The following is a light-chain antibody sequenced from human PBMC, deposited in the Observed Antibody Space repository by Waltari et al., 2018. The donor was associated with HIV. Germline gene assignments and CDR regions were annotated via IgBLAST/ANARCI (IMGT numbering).Light chain of an antibody. CDR2: KAS. Sequence: DIQMTQSPSTLSASVRDTVTITCRASQFINTWVAWYQQKPGQAPKPLIYKASILESGFPSRFSGSGSGTEFTLTISSLQPDDFATYYCQQYHNYLTFGGGTRVEIK. CDR1: QFINTW. CDR3: QQYHNYLT. J-gene: IGKJ4*01. V-gene: IGKV1-5*03.